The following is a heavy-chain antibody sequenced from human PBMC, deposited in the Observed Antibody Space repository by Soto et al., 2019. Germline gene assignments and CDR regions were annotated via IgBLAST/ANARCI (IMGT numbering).Heavy chain of an antibody. Sequence: QVQLVQSGAQVKKPGASVKVSCKASGYTFDNYALHWVRQAPGRSLERMGWIHAGNGYTKYSQSCQGRVTNTRDTSASTVHMDLSSMRSEDTAVYYCARVQYSGYDFKLAFDIWGQGTMVTVSS. CDR2: IHAGNGYT. J-gene: IGHJ3*02. V-gene: IGHV1-3*01. CDR3: ARVQYSGYDFKLAFDI. D-gene: IGHD5-12*01. CDR1: GYTFDNYA.